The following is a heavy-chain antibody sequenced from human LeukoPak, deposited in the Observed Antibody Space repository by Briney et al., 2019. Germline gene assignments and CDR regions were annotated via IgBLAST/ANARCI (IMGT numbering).Heavy chain of an antibody. CDR1: GFIFSDHH. J-gene: IGHJ4*02. Sequence: GGSLRLSCAASGFIFSDHHMDWVRQAPGKGLEWVARVRNKANTYSTNYAASVKGRFSITRDDSMNSVYLQMNSLKTEDTAVYYCVRVWRGYYFDSWGQGILVTVSS. CDR3: VRVWRGYYFDS. V-gene: IGHV3-72*01. D-gene: IGHD3-10*01. CDR2: VRNKANTYST.